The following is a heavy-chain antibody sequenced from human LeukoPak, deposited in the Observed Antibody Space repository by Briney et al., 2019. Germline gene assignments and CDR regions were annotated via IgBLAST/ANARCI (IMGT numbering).Heavy chain of an antibody. CDR3: AKESGMITFGGVIARRYFFDY. V-gene: IGHV3-9*01. CDR1: GFTFSSYA. J-gene: IGHJ4*02. Sequence: PGGSLRLSCAASGFTFSSYAMSWVRQAPGKGLEWVSGISWNSGSIDYADSVKGRFTISRDNAKNSLYLQMNSLRAEDTALYYCAKESGMITFGGVIARRYFFDYWGQGTLVSVSS. D-gene: IGHD3-16*02. CDR2: ISWNSGSI.